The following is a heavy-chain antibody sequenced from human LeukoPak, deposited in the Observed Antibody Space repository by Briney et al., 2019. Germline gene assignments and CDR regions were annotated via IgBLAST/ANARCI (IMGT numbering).Heavy chain of an antibody. D-gene: IGHD6-13*01. CDR1: GYTFTGYY. V-gene: IGHV1-18*04. J-gene: IGHJ3*02. CDR3: ARDPTPYSRYSGSAFDI. Sequence: GASVKVSCKASGYTFTGYYMHWVRQAPGQGLEWMGWISAYNGNTNYAQKLQGRVTMTTDTSTSTAYMELRSLRSDDTAVYYCARDPTPYSRYSGSAFDIWGQGTMVTVSS. CDR2: ISAYNGNT.